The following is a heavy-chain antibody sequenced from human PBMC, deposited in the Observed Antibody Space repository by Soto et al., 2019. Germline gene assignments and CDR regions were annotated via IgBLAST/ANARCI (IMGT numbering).Heavy chain of an antibody. J-gene: IGHJ4*02. D-gene: IGHD3-22*01. CDR3: ARDIGGYYDSSSYAN. CDR2: IYYSGST. CDR1: GGSISPYY. V-gene: IGHV4-59*01. Sequence: QVQLQESGPRLVKPSETLSLTCTVSGGSISPYYWSWIRQPPGRGLEWIGYIYYSGSTNYNPSLKSPVTISVDTAKNQSSRKLSSVTAADTAVYYCARDIGGYYDSSSYANWGQGTLVTVSS.